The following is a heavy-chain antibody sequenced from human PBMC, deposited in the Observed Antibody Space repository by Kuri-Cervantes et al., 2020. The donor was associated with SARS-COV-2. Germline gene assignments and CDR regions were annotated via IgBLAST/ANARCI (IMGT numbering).Heavy chain of an antibody. CDR1: GGSISSYY. J-gene: IGHJ6*02. V-gene: IGHV4-59*12. Sequence: GSLRLSCTVSGGSISSYYWSWIRQPPGKGLEWIGYIYYSGSTNYNPSLKSRVTISVDTSKNQFSLHLNSVTPEDTAVYYCARDVTEIGFLSYHYGTDVWGQGTTVTVSS. CDR3: ARDVTEIGFLSYHYGTDV. D-gene: IGHD2-2*03. CDR2: IYYSGST.